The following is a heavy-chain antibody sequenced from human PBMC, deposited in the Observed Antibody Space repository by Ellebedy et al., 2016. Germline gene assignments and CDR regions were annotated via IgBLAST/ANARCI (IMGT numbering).Heavy chain of an antibody. CDR2: IWYDGSKE. V-gene: IGHV3-33*01. J-gene: IGHJ6*02. CDR1: GFSLRNYG. Sequence: GGSLRLSXVASGFSLRNYGMHWVRQAPGKGLERVAIIWYDGSKEYYVDSVKGRFTVSRDDSKNTVYLQMSSLRAEDTAMYYCARDGFLVTIYGLDVWGQGTTVTVSS. D-gene: IGHD2-21*02. CDR3: ARDGFLVTIYGLDV.